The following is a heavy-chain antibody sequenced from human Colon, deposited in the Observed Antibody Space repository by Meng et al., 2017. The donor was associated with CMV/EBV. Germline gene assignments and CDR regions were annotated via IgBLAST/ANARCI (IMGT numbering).Heavy chain of an antibody. CDR1: GFNFNKHV. Sequence: GESLEISRAASGFNFNKHVMSWVRQAPGRGRGWVSAVSSDGRPCYADSVKGRFTISRDNSKSMIYLQMNSLRADDTAVYYCAKDPPTYCGGDCSPDDAFDFWGPERMVTVSS. CDR2: VSSDGRP. CDR3: AKDPPTYCGGDCSPDDAFDF. D-gene: IGHD2-21*01. V-gene: IGHV3-23*01. J-gene: IGHJ3*01.